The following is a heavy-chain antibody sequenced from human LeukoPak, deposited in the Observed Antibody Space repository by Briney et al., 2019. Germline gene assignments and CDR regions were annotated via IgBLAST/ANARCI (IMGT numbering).Heavy chain of an antibody. V-gene: IGHV1-2*02. CDR1: GYTFTGYY. CDR3: ARALVGATDWFDP. J-gene: IGHJ5*02. Sequence: ASVKVSCKASGYTFTGYYMHWVRQAPGQGLEWMGWINPNSGGTNYAQKLQGRVTMTRDTSISTAYMELSRLRSDDTAVYYCARALVGATDWFDPWGQGTPVTVSS. D-gene: IGHD1-26*01. CDR2: INPNSGGT.